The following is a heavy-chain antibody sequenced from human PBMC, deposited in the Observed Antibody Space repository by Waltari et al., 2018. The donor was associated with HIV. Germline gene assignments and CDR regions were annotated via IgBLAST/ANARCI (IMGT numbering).Heavy chain of an antibody. CDR2: IWYDGSNK. CDR1: GLPFKNYG. J-gene: IGHJ4*02. Sequence: QVQLVESGGGVVQPGRSRRLSCAASGLPFKNYGMHWVRQAPGKGLGWVAVIWYDGSNKYYADSVKGRFTISRDNSKNRLYLQMNSLRAEDTAVYYCARDRGGSSSLVLDSWGQGTLVTVSS. V-gene: IGHV3-33*01. D-gene: IGHD6-6*01. CDR3: ARDRGGSSSLVLDS.